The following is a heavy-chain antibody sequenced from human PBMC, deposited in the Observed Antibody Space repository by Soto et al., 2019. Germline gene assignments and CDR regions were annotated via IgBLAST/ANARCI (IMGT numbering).Heavy chain of an antibody. V-gene: IGHV4-4*02. CDR3: ARYHHYDFWSGYNYYYGMDV. Sequence: SETLSLTCAVSGGSISSSNWWSWVRQPTGKGLEWIGEIYHSGSTNYNPSLKSRVTISVDKSKNQFSLKLSSVTAADTAVYYCARYHHYDFWSGYNYYYGMDVWGQGTTVTVSS. J-gene: IGHJ6*02. CDR2: IYHSGST. CDR1: GGSISSSNW. D-gene: IGHD3-3*01.